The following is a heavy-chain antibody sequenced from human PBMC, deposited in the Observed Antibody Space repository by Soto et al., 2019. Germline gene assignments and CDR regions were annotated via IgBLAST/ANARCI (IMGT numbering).Heavy chain of an antibody. J-gene: IGHJ4*02. CDR1: GGSISSRGYY. CDR2: ISYSEST. V-gene: IGHV4-31*03. CDR3: AGGNDYAKIGY. Sequence: SEPLSLTCTAYGGSISSRGYYWSWIRQFPGKGLEWIGYISYSESTDYNPSLKSRVTISADTSKNQFSLKLSSVTAADTAVYYCAGGNDYAKIGYWGQGAQVTVSS. D-gene: IGHD4-17*01.